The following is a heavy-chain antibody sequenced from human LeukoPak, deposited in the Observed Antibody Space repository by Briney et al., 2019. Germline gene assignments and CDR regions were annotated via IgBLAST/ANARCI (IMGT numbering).Heavy chain of an antibody. CDR3: ARDGGAATHYFDS. J-gene: IGHJ4*02. Sequence: SETLSLTCTVSGGSISSYYWSWIRQPPGKGLEWIGYIYSSGDTNYNPSLKSRVTILVDTSKNQFSLQLTSVTAADTAVYYCARDGGAATHYFDSWGQGTLVTVSS. CDR1: GGSISSYY. V-gene: IGHV4-59*01. CDR2: IYSSGDT. D-gene: IGHD1-26*01.